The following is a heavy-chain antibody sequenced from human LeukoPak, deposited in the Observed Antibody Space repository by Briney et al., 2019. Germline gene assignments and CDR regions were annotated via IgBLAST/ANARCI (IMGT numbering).Heavy chain of an antibody. Sequence: SETLSLTCTVSGGSISSYYWSWIRQPPGKGLEWIGYIYYSGSTNYNPSLKSRVTISVDTSKNQFSLKLSSVTAADTAVYYCAEGPPHDAFDIWGQGTMVTVSS. CDR1: GGSISSYY. V-gene: IGHV4-59*01. CDR2: IYYSGST. J-gene: IGHJ3*02. CDR3: AEGPPHDAFDI.